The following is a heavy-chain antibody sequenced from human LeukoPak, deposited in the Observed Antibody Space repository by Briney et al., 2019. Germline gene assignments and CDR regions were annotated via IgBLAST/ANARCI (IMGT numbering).Heavy chain of an antibody. J-gene: IGHJ6*02. CDR3: ARGVSSGYSYGSLMDV. Sequence: GRSLRLSCAASGFTFSSYAMHWVRQAPGKGLEWAAVISYDGSNKYYADSVKGRFTISRDNSKNTLYLQMNSLRAEDTAVYYCARGVSSGYSYGSLMDVWGQGTTVTVSS. V-gene: IGHV3-30-3*01. CDR2: ISYDGSNK. D-gene: IGHD5-18*01. CDR1: GFTFSSYA.